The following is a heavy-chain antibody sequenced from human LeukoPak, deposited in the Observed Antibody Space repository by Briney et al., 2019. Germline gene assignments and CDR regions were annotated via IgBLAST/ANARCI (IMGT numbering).Heavy chain of an antibody. CDR2: IHYSGTT. D-gene: IGHD5-24*01. V-gene: IGHV4-39*07. Sequence: PSETLSLTCTVSDGSISSSSDSWGWIRQPPGKGVEWIGSIHYSGTTYYNPSLKSRVTISVDASKNQFSLKLNSVTAADTAVYYCARGGRDGYNYPFDYWGQGTLVTVSS. CDR1: DGSISSSSDS. CDR3: ARGGRDGYNYPFDY. J-gene: IGHJ4*02.